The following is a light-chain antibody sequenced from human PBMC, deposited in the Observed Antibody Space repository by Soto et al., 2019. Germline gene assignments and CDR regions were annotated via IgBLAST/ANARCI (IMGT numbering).Light chain of an antibody. J-gene: IGLJ1*01. CDR2: EVN. CDR3: SSYAGSSNV. Sequence: ALTQHPSASGSPGQSVAISCTGTSSDVGGYNYVTWYQQHPGKAPKLMIYEVNKRPSGVPDRFSGSKSGNTASLTVSGLQAEDEADYYCSSYAGSSNVFGTGTKATVL. CDR1: SSDVGGYNY. V-gene: IGLV2-8*01.